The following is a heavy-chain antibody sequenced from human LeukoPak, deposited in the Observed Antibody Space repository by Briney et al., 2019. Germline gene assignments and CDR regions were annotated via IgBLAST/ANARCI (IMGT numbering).Heavy chain of an antibody. CDR3: AKGRSQDYYYMDV. CDR1: GFIFSSDS. Sequence: PGGSLRLSCATSGFIFSSDSMIWVRQAPGKGLEWVSSISSTGAYIYYADSLKGRFTISRDNAKNSLYLQMNSLRADDTAVYYCAKGRSQDYYYMDVWGKGTTVTVSS. V-gene: IGHV3-21*01. J-gene: IGHJ6*03. CDR2: ISSTGAYI.